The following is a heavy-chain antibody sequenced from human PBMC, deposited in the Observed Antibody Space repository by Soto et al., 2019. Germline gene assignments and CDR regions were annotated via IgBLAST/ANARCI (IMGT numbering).Heavy chain of an antibody. J-gene: IGHJ6*02. CDR3: ARDYSYYDSSCRYYYGMDV. CDR1: GFTVSSNY. V-gene: IGHV3-66*01. D-gene: IGHD3-22*01. CDR2: IYNDGRT. Sequence: EVQLVESGGNLVQPGGSLRLSCAASGFTVSSNYMNWVRQAPGKGLEWVSLIYNDGRTYYADSVQDRFTISRDTSKNALYVQMDGRRAEDTAVYYCARDYSYYDSSCRYYYGMDVWGQGTTVTVSS.